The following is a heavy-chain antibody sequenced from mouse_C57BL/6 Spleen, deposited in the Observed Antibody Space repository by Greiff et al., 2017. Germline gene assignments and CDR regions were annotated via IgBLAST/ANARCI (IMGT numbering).Heavy chain of an antibody. V-gene: IGHV1-22*01. CDR1: GYTFTDYN. J-gene: IGHJ2*01. CDR2: INPNNGGT. CDR3: ARGIYYNYPYY. Sequence: VQLQQSGPELAKPGASVTMSCKASGYTFTDYNMHWVQQRHGTSLEWIGCINPNNGGTSYNQKCKGKATLTVNKSSSTAYMEFRSLTSEDSAVYYCARGIYYNYPYYGGQGATLTVSS. D-gene: IGHD2-4*01.